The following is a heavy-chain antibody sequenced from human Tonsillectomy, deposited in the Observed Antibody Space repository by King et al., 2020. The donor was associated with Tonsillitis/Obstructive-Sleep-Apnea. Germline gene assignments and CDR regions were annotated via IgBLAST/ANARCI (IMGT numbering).Heavy chain of an antibody. V-gene: IGHV4-4*07. J-gene: IGHJ4*02. Sequence: VQLQESGPGLVKPSETLSLTCTVSGGSISSYYWSWIRQPAGKGLEWIGRIYTSGSTNYNPSLKSRVTMSVDTSKNQFSLKLSSVTAADTAVYYCARVGRDILTGYYYFDYWGQGTLVTVSS. D-gene: IGHD3-9*01. CDR2: IYTSGST. CDR1: GGSISSYY. CDR3: ARVGRDILTGYYYFDY.